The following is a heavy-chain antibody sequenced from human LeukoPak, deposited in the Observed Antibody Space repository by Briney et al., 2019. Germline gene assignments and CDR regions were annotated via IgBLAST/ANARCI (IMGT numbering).Heavy chain of an antibody. CDR1: GYTFTSYD. Sequence: ASVKVSCKASGYTFTSYDINWVRQATGQGLEWMGWMNPNSGNTGYAQKFQGRVTMTRNTSISTAYMELSSLRSEDTAVYYCASAKKSSSWYQNWFDPWGQGTLVTVSS. V-gene: IGHV1-8*01. CDR2: MNPNSGNT. J-gene: IGHJ5*02. CDR3: ASAKKSSSWYQNWFDP. D-gene: IGHD6-13*01.